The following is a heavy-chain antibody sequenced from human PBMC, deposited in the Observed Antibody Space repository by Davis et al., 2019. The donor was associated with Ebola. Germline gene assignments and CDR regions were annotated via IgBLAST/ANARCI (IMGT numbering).Heavy chain of an antibody. V-gene: IGHV3-49*04. D-gene: IGHD3/OR15-3a*01. CDR2: IRSKAYGGTT. J-gene: IGHJ6*02. CDR3: TREFWPELYYYYGMDV. Sequence: GESLKISCTASGFTFGDYAMSWVRQAPGKGLEWVGFIRSKAYGGTTEYAASVKGRFTISRDDSKSIAYLQMNSLKTEDTAVYYCTREFWPELYYYYGMDVWGQGTTVTVSS. CDR1: GFTFGDYA.